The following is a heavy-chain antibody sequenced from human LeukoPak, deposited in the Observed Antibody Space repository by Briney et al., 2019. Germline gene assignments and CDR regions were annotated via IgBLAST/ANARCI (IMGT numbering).Heavy chain of an antibody. J-gene: IGHJ4*02. Sequence: SVKVSCKASGGTFSSYAISWVRQAPGQGLEWMGGIIPIFGTANYAQKFQGRVTITADESTSTAYMELSSLRSEDTAVYYCARGSQNYDFWSGYYSGVYFDYWGQGTLVTVSS. D-gene: IGHD3-3*01. CDR3: ARGSQNYDFWSGYYSGVYFDY. V-gene: IGHV1-69*13. CDR1: GGTFSSYA. CDR2: IIPIFGTA.